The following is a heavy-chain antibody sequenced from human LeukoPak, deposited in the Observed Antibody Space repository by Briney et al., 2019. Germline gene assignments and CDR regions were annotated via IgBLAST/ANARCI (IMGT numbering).Heavy chain of an antibody. CDR1: GRSISSSRYY. J-gene: IGHJ4*02. CDR2: IYYSGST. D-gene: IGHD3-16*01. Sequence: KSSATLSLTCTVPGRSISSSRYYWGWIRQPPGKGLQRIGSIYYSGSTYYNPSLKSRVTISVDTSKNQFSLKLSSVTAADTAVYYCARGHLGKSRAYIDWGQGTLVTVSS. CDR3: ARGHLGKSRAYID. V-gene: IGHV4-39*01.